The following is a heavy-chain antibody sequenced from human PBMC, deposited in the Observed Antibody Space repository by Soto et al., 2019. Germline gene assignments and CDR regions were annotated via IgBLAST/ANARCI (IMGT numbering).Heavy chain of an antibody. CDR3: ARQNYGDYELDY. V-gene: IGHV4-39*01. Sequence: PSETLSLTCTVSGGSISSSSYYWGWIRQPPGKGLEWIGSIYYSGSTYYNPSLKSRVTISVDTSKNQFSLKLSSVTAADTAAYYCARQNYGDYELDYWGQGTLVTVSS. CDR2: IYYSGST. D-gene: IGHD4-17*01. J-gene: IGHJ4*02. CDR1: GGSISSSSYY.